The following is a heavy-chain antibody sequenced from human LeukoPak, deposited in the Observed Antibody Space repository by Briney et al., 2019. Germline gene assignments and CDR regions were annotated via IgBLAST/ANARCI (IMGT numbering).Heavy chain of an antibody. Sequence: SVKVSCKASGGTFSSYAISWVRQAPGQGLEWMGGIIPIFGTANYAQKFQGRVTITADKSTSTAYMELSSLRSEDTAVYYCARGTEDYGGNSGAFDVWGQGTMATVSS. CDR1: GGTFSSYA. CDR2: IIPIFGTA. J-gene: IGHJ3*01. V-gene: IGHV1-69*06. D-gene: IGHD4-23*01. CDR3: ARGTEDYGGNSGAFDV.